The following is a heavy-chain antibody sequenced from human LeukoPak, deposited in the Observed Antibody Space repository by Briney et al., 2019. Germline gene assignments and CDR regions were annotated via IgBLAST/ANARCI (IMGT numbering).Heavy chain of an antibody. CDR2: INSDGSST. CDR1: GFTFSSYW. CDR3: ARDHRGSGSRYYYYYMDV. Sequence: HTGGSLRLSCAASGFTFSSYWMHWVRQAPGKGLVWVSRINSDGSSTSYADSVKGRFTISRDNAKNTLYLQMNSLRAEDTAVYYCARDHRGSGSRYYYYYMDVWGKGTTVTISS. J-gene: IGHJ6*03. D-gene: IGHD3-10*01. V-gene: IGHV3-74*01.